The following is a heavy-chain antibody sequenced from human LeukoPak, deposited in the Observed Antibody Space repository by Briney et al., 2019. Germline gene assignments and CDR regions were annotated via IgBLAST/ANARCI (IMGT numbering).Heavy chain of an antibody. V-gene: IGHV4-34*01. J-gene: IGHJ5*02. CDR3: ARGQVPAARGYNWFDP. D-gene: IGHD2-2*01. CDR1: GWSFNDYY. Sequence: LETLSLTCAVYGWSFNDYYWNWIRQPPGKGLEWVGEINARGDTNFNPSLKSRVTISVDTSKSQFSLTLTSMIAADTAVYYCARGQVPAARGYNWFDPWGQGTLVTVSS. CDR2: INARGDT.